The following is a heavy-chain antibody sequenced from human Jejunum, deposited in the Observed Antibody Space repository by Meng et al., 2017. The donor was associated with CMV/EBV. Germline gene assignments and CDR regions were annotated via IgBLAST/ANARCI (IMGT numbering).Heavy chain of an antibody. Sequence: LTCPLSGDSISGGNYYWSWIRQPAGKGLEWVGRFYTRGSTHYNAALKGRVTVSVDTSKNQFSLQLTSVTDADTAVYYCARNEDGYFDYWGQGILVTVSS. D-gene: IGHD1-1*01. J-gene: IGHJ4*02. V-gene: IGHV4-61*02. CDR1: GDSISGGNYY. CDR2: FYTRGST. CDR3: ARNEDGYFDY.